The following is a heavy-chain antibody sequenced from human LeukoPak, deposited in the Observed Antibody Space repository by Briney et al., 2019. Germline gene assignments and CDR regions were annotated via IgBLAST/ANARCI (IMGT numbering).Heavy chain of an antibody. CDR2: IKQDGSEK. CDR3: ARGIAGAGTAVLDY. J-gene: IGHJ4*02. D-gene: IGHD6-13*01. Sequence: TGGSLRLSCAVSGFTFSSYWMSWVRQAPGKGLEWVANIKQDGSEKYYVDSVKGRFTISRDNAKNSLYLQMNSLRAEDTAVYYCARGIAGAGTAVLDYWGQGTLVIVSS. CDR1: GFTFSSYW. V-gene: IGHV3-7*01.